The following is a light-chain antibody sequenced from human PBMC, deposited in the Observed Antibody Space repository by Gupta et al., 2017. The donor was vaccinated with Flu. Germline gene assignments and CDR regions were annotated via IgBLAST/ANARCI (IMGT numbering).Light chain of an antibody. J-gene: IGLJ3*02. CDR2: DDS. V-gene: IGLV1-44*01. CDR3: ASWEDSLNGPV. CDR1: SSNIGINT. Sequence: QSVLTQPPSASGTPGQRVPISCSGSSSNIGINTVNWYQQLPGTAPKLLIYDDSQRPSGVPDRFSGSKSGTSASLAISGLQSEDEADYYCASWEDSLNGPVFGGGTKLTVL.